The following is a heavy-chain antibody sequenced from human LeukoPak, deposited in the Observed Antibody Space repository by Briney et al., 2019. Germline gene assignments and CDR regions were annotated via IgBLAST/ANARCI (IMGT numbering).Heavy chain of an antibody. CDR1: GFTVSSNY. Sequence: PGGSLRLSCAASGFTVSSNYMSWVRQAPGKGLEWVSVIYSGGSTYYADSVKGRFTISRDNAKNSLYLQMNSLRAEDTAVYYCARDLVAFREYYYGMDVWGQGTTVTVSS. CDR2: IYSGGST. V-gene: IGHV3-66*01. J-gene: IGHJ6*02. D-gene: IGHD3-10*01. CDR3: ARDLVAFREYYYGMDV.